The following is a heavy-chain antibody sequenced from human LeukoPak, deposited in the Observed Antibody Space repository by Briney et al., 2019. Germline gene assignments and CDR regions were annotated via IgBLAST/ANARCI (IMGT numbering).Heavy chain of an antibody. V-gene: IGHV4-34*01. D-gene: IGHD5-24*01. CDR1: GGSFSGYY. CDR2: INHSGST. CDR3: ARGLGDGYSENY. J-gene: IGHJ4*02. Sequence: SETLSLTCAVYGGSFSGYYWSWIRQPPGKGLEWIGEINHSGSTNYNPSLKSRVTISVDTSKNQFSLKLSSVTAADTAVYYCARGLGDGYSENYWGQGTLVTVSS.